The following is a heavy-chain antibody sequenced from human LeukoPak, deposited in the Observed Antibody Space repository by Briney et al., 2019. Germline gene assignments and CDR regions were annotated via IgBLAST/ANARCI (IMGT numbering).Heavy chain of an antibody. CDR2: ISSSGSTI. CDR1: GGSFSGNY. CDR3: ARSYYDSSGYRFDY. J-gene: IGHJ4*02. V-gene: IGHV3-11*04. Sequence: LSLTCAVYGGSFSGNYWSWIRQAPGKGLEWVSYISSSGSTIYYADSVKGRFTISRDNAKNSLYLQMNSLRAEDTAVYYCARSYYDSSGYRFDYWGQGTLVTVSS. D-gene: IGHD3-22*01.